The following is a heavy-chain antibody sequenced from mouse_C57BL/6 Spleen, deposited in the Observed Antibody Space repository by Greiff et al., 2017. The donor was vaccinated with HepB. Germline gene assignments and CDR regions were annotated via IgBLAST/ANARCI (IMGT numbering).Heavy chain of an antibody. CDR3: ARRGVAHFDY. J-gene: IGHJ2*01. V-gene: IGHV5-6*02. CDR2: ISSGGSYT. Sequence: EVMLVESGGDLVKPGGSLKLSCAASGFTLSSYGMSWVRQTPDKRLEWVATISSGGSYTYYPDSVKGRFTISRDNAKNTLYLQMSSLKSEDTAMYYCARRGVAHFDYWGQGTTLTVSS. D-gene: IGHD1-3*01. CDR1: GFTLSSYG.